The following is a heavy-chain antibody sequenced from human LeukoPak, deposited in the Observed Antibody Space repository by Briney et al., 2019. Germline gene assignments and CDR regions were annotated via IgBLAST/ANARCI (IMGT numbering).Heavy chain of an antibody. D-gene: IGHD5-18*01. CDR2: IYYSGST. CDR3: ARDRHSYGYYFDY. CDR1: GGSISSYY. V-gene: IGHV4-59*12. Sequence: PSETLSLTCTVSGGSISSYYWSWIRQPPGKGLEWIGYIYYSGSTNYNPSLKSRVTMSVDTSKNQFSLKLSSVTAADTAVYYCARDRHSYGYYFDYWGQGTLVTVSS. J-gene: IGHJ4*02.